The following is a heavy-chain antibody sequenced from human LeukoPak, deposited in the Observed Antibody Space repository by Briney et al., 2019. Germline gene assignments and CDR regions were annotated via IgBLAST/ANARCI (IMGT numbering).Heavy chain of an antibody. CDR2: INHSGST. CDR3: ARHARGEGGYNY. V-gene: IGHV4-34*01. D-gene: IGHD5-12*01. Sequence: SETLSLTCAVYGGSFSGYYWSWIRQPPGKGLEWIGEINHSGSTNYNPSLKRRVTISVDTSKNQFSLKLSSVTAADTAMYYCARHARGEGGYNYWGQGTLVTVSS. CDR1: GGSFSGYY. J-gene: IGHJ4*02.